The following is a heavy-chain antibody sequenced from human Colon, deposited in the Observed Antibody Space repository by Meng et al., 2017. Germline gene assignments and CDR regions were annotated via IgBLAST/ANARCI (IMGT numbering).Heavy chain of an antibody. J-gene: IGHJ4*02. CDR1: GYTFNALD. Sequence: QVQLVQSGAEVKKPGASVRVSCKASGYTFNALDINWVRQATGQGLEWMGWINPNSGETGYAQKFQGRFTMTRDTSISTFYMELSSLTSDDTAVYYCARGIWEGFDYWGQGALVTVSS. D-gene: IGHD1-26*01. V-gene: IGHV1-8*01. CDR3: ARGIWEGFDY. CDR2: INPNSGET.